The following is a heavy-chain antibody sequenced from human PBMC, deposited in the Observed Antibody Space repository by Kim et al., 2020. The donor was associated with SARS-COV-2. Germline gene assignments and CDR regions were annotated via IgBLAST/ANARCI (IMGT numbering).Heavy chain of an antibody. Sequence: SVKVSCKTSGDTFSSFTISWVRQAPGQGLEWMGGVIPMRFVTQYLENLQGRVAITADKYTSTAYLELSDLRSEDTAFYYCALGYSGGGACDYHFDFWGQGTLVTVSS. V-gene: IGHV1-69*10. J-gene: IGHJ4*02. CDR1: GDTFSSFT. CDR2: VIPMRFVT. CDR3: ALGYSGGGACDYHFDF. D-gene: IGHD2-21*02.